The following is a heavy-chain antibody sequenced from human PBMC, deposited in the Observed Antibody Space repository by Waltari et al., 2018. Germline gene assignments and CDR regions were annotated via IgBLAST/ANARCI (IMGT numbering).Heavy chain of an antibody. J-gene: IGHJ4*02. V-gene: IGHV3-33*06. CDR2: VWYDGTNK. CDR3: AKGRSYDSSGYYYGD. CDR1: GFTLRSYG. Sequence: QVQLVESGGGVVQPGGSVRLSCQAHGFTLRSYGMHWGRQAPGKGVEWVAVVWYDGTNKYYADYVKGRFTISRDNSKNTLNLQMNSLRVEDTAVYYCAKGRSYDSSGYYYGDWGQGTLVTVSS. D-gene: IGHD3-22*01.